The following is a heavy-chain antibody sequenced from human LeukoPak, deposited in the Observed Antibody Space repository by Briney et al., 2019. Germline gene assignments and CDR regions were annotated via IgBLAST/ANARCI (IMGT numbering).Heavy chain of an antibody. Sequence: GRSLRLSCAASGFTFDDYAMHWVRQAPGKGLEWVSGISWNSGGIGYADSVKGRVTISRDNAKNSLYLQMNSLRAEDTALYYCAKDIQSGWRTYYYYMDVWGKGTTVTASS. CDR1: GFTFDDYA. D-gene: IGHD1-1*01. CDR3: AKDIQSGWRTYYYYMDV. V-gene: IGHV3-9*01. CDR2: ISWNSGGI. J-gene: IGHJ6*03.